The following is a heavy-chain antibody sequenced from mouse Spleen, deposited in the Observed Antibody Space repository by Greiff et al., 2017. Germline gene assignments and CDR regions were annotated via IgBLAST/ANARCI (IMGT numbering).Heavy chain of an antibody. CDR2: ISSGGGNT. CDR3: ARGLRPFDY. V-gene: IGHV5-9*01. Sequence: EVMLVESWGGLVKRGGSLKLSCAASGFTFSSYAMSWVRQTPEKRLEWVATISSGGGNTYYPDSVKGRFTISRDNAKNTLYLQMSSLKSEDTAMYYCARGLRPFDYWGQGTTLTVSS. D-gene: IGHD1-2*01. CDR1: GFTFSSYA. J-gene: IGHJ2*01.